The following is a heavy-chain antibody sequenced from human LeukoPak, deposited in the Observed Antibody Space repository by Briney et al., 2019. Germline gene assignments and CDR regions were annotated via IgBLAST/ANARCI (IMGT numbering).Heavy chain of an antibody. CDR1: GFTFSSYS. CDR2: ISSSSSYI. Sequence: GGSLRLSCAASGFTFSSYSMNWVRQAPGKGLEWVSSISSSSSYIYYADSVKGRFTISRDNAKNSLYLQMNSLRAEDTAAYYCARSGIAVAGHDYWGQGTLVTVSS. V-gene: IGHV3-21*01. D-gene: IGHD6-19*01. CDR3: ARSGIAVAGHDY. J-gene: IGHJ4*02.